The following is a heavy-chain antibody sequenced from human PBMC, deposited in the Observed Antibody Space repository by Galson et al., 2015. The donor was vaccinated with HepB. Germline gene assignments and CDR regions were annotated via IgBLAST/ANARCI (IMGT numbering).Heavy chain of an antibody. CDR3: ARSYGGDIAVAGDPYYYYYGMDV. V-gene: IGHV4-4*07. CDR2: IYTSGST. J-gene: IGHJ6*02. D-gene: IGHD6-19*01. Sequence: LRLSCAASGFTFSTYAMSWIRQPAGKGLEWIGRIYTSGSTNYNPSLKSRFTISVDTSKNLFSLKLSSVTAADTAVYYCARSYGGDIAVAGDPYYYYYGMDVWGQGTTVTVSS. CDR1: GFTFSTYA.